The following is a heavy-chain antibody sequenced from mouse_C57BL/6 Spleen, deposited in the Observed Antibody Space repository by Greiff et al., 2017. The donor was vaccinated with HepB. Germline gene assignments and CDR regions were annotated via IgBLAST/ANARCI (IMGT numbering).Heavy chain of an antibody. J-gene: IGHJ4*01. CDR3: ASRGGLLHYAMDY. CDR1: GYAFSSYW. Sequence: VQLQQSGAELVKPGASVKISCKASGYAFSSYWMNWVKQRPGKGLEWIGQIHPGDGDTNYNGKFKGKATLTADKSSSTAYMQLSSLTSEDSAVYFCASRGGLLHYAMDYWGQGTSVTVSS. D-gene: IGHD2-3*01. V-gene: IGHV1-80*01. CDR2: IHPGDGDT.